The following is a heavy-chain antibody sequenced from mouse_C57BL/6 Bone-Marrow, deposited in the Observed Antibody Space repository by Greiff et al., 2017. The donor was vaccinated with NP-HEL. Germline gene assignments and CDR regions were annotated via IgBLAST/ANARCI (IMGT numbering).Heavy chain of an antibody. J-gene: IGHJ2*01. CDR1: GYTFTSYW. Sequence: QVQLKQPGAELVKPGASVKMSCKASGYTFTSYWITWVKQRPGQGLEWIGDIYPGSGSTNYNEKFKSKATLTVDTSSSTAYMQLSSLTSEDSAVYYCERSDTTVVAPSVDYWGQGTTLTVSS. V-gene: IGHV1-55*01. D-gene: IGHD1-1*01. CDR2: IYPGSGST. CDR3: ERSDTTVVAPSVDY.